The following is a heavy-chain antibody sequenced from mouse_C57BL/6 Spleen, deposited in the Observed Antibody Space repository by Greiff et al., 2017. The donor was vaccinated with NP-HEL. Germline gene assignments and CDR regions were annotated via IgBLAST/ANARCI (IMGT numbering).Heavy chain of an antibody. CDR3: TDYYGSSTPY. CDR2: IRLKSDTYAT. Sequence: EVKLVESGGGLVQPGGSMKLSCVASGFTFSNYWMNWVRQSPEKGLEWVAQIRLKSDTYATHYAESVKGRFTISRDDSKSSVHLQMNNLSDEDTGIYYCTDYYGSSTPYWGQGTLVTVSA. D-gene: IGHD1-1*01. V-gene: IGHV6-3*01. J-gene: IGHJ3*01. CDR1: GFTFSNYW.